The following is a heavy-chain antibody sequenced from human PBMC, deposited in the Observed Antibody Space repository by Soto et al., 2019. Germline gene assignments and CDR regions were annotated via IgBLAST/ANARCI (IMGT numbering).Heavy chain of an antibody. CDR2: IWYDGSQK. Sequence: QVQLVESGGGVGQPGRSLRLSCAASGFSFSDYGMHWVRQAPGKGLEWVAVIWYDGSQKYYTDSVRGRFTISRDNSKNTLYIQMNSLRAEDTAVYYCARGWFRSGGDFDSWGQGALVSVSS. D-gene: IGHD6-19*01. CDR1: GFSFSDYG. CDR3: ARGWFRSGGDFDS. V-gene: IGHV3-33*01. J-gene: IGHJ4*02.